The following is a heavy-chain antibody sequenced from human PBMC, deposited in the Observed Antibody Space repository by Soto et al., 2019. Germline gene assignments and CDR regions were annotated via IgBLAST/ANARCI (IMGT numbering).Heavy chain of an antibody. J-gene: IGHJ4*02. Sequence: ETLSLTCTVSGGSMNSYYWSWIRQPPGKGLEWIGYISYSGTTHYNPSLKSRVTMSVDTSKNQFSLKLSSVTAADTAVYSCAIHFDGYSAPYPIHFWGQGTLVTVSS. CDR1: GGSMNSYY. D-gene: IGHD3-9*01. CDR2: ISYSGTT. V-gene: IGHV4-59*08. CDR3: AIHFDGYSAPYPIHF.